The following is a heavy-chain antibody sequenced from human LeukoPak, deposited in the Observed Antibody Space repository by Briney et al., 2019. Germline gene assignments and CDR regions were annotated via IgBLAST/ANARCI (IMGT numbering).Heavy chain of an antibody. V-gene: IGHV4-31*03. Sequence: SETLSLTCTVSGGSISSGGYYWSWIRQHPGKGLEWIGYIYYSGSTYYNPSLKSRVTISVDTSKNQSSLKLSSVTAADTAVYYCARESYYYDSSGHRGLFDPWGQGTLVTVSS. CDR3: ARESYYYDSSGHRGLFDP. D-gene: IGHD3-22*01. CDR2: IYYSGST. CDR1: GGSISSGGYY. J-gene: IGHJ5*02.